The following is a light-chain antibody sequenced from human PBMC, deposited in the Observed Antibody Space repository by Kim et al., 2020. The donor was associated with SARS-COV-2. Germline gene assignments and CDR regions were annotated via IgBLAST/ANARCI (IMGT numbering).Light chain of an antibody. J-gene: IGKJ2*01. CDR3: QQYGSSPYT. V-gene: IGKV3-20*01. CDR1: QSVSSSS. Sequence: EIVLTQSPGTLSLSPGERATLSCRASQSVSSSSLAWYQQKPGQAPRLLIYGASSRATGIPDRFSGGGSGTDFTLTISRLEPDDFAVYYCQQYGSSPYTFGQGTKLEI. CDR2: GAS.